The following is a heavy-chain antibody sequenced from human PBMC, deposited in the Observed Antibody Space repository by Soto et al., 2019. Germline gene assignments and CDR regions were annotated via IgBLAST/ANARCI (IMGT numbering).Heavy chain of an antibody. CDR3: ARGLFLDY. CDR1: GFTFSNYC. V-gene: IGHV3-74*01. CDR2: INEDESNT. Sequence: EVQLVESGGGLVQPGGSLRLSCATSGFTFSNYCMHWVRQAPGKGPVWVSRINEDESNTNYADSVKGRFTISRDNAKNTLYLQMNSLRAEYTAVYYCARGLFLDYWGQGTRVTVSS. D-gene: IGHD3-3*01. J-gene: IGHJ4*02.